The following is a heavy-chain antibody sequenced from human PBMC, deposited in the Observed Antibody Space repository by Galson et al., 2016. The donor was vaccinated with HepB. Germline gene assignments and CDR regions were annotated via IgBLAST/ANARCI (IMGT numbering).Heavy chain of an antibody. Sequence: SLRLSCAASGFTFSTYWMHWVRQAPGKGLVWVSRIKSDGSSTNYADSVKGRFTISRDNAKNTLYLQMNSLRPEDTAFYYCARGQAYGDYGPFDCWGQGTLVIVSS. D-gene: IGHD4-17*01. CDR2: IKSDGSST. V-gene: IGHV3-74*01. CDR3: ARGQAYGDYGPFDC. J-gene: IGHJ4*02. CDR1: GFTFSTYW.